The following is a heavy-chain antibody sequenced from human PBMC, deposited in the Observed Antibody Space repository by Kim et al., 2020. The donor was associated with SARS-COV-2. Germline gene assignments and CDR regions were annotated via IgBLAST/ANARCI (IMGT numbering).Heavy chain of an antibody. V-gene: IGHV4-39*07. Sequence: SETLSLTCTVSGGSISTGSYYWGWIRQPPGKGLEWIGSINYSGSSHYNPSLKSRVTISVDTSKNQFSLKLSSVTAADTAVYYCARVYPRGCSGGSCYSAWLDYWGQGTLVTVSS. CDR2: INYSGSS. J-gene: IGHJ4*02. CDR3: ARVYPRGCSGGSCYSAWLDY. D-gene: IGHD2-15*01. CDR1: GGSISTGSYY.